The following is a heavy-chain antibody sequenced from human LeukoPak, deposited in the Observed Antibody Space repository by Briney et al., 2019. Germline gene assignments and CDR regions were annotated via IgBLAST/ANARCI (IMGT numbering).Heavy chain of an antibody. D-gene: IGHD5-18*01. Sequence: GGSLRLSCAASGFTFSSYAMSWVRQAPGKGLEWVSAISGSGGSTYYADSVKGRFTISRDNSKNTLHLQMNSLRAEDTAVYYCAKDRYSSRAFEIWGQGTMVTVSS. CDR1: GFTFSSYA. CDR2: ISGSGGST. CDR3: AKDRYSSRAFEI. V-gene: IGHV3-23*01. J-gene: IGHJ3*02.